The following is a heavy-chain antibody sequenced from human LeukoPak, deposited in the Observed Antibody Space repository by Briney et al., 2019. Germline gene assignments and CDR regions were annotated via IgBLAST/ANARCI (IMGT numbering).Heavy chain of an antibody. V-gene: IGHV1-18*01. CDR2: ISAYNGNT. D-gene: IGHD2-2*01. CDR1: GYTFTSYG. Sequence: GASVKVSCKASGYTFTSYGISWVRQAPGQGLEWMGWISAYNGNTNYAQKLQGRVTMTTDTSTSTAYMELRSLRSDDTAVYYCARSPIVVVPAANDYWGQGTLVTVSS. CDR3: ARSPIVVVPAANDY. J-gene: IGHJ4*02.